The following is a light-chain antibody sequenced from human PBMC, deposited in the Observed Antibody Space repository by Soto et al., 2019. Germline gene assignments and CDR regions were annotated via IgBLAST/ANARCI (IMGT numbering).Light chain of an antibody. CDR3: GSWDSSRSAYV. CDR2: DDD. CDR1: SSNIGGNS. Sequence: QSVMTQPPSVSAAPGQRVTISCSGSSSNIGGNSVSWYQQLPGTPPKLLIYDDDKRPSGITDRFSGSKSGTSATLGITGFQAGDEADYYCGSWDSSRSAYVFGTGTKLTVL. V-gene: IGLV1-51*01. J-gene: IGLJ1*01.